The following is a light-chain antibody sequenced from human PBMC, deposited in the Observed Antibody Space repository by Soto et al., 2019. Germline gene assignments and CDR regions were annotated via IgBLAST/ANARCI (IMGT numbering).Light chain of an antibody. CDR2: DAS. Sequence: DIQMTQSPSSLSASVGDRVTITCQASQDISNYLNWYQQKPGKAPKLLIYDASNLETGVPSRFSGCGSGTDFTFTISSLQPEDIPTYYCQQYDNLPVTFGQGTKLEIK. J-gene: IGKJ2*01. CDR1: QDISNY. V-gene: IGKV1-33*01. CDR3: QQYDNLPVT.